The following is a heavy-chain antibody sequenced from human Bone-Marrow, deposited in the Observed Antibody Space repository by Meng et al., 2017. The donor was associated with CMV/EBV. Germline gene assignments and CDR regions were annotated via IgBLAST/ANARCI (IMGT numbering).Heavy chain of an antibody. CDR2: IYYSGST. V-gene: IGHV4-59*01. Sequence: SETLSLTCTVSGGPISSYYWSWIRQPPGKGLEWIGYIYYSGSTNYNPSLKSRVTISVDTSKNQFSLKLSSVTAADTAVYYCARGWVDGMDAWGQGTTVTVSS. D-gene: IGHD1-26*01. J-gene: IGHJ6*02. CDR1: GGPISSYY. CDR3: ARGWVDGMDA.